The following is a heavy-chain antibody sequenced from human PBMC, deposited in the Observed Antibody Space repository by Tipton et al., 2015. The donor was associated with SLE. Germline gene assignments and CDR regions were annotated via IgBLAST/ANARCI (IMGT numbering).Heavy chain of an antibody. CDR1: GGSFSGYY. CDR3: ARRAVALNPFDY. CDR2: INHSGST. J-gene: IGHJ4*01. Sequence: LRLSCAVYGGSFSGYYWSWIRQPPGKGLEWIGEINHSGSTNYNPSLKSRVTISVDTSKNQFSLKLRPVTAADTAVYYCARRAVALNPFDYWGQGTLVTVSS. V-gene: IGHV4-34*01. D-gene: IGHD6-19*01.